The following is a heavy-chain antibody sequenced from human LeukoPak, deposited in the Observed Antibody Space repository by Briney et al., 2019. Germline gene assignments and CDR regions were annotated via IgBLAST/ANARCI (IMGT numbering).Heavy chain of an antibody. D-gene: IGHD2-21*01. V-gene: IGHV4-38-2*02. Sequence: SETLSLTCSASYSMSSSFSWGWIRQSPGKGLEWIGSIYDGGNTYYNPSLKSRVTMSVDTSKNQFSLKLNSVTAADTAVYYCAGDRDLRWFYYWGQGTLVTVSS. J-gene: IGHJ4*02. CDR3: AGDRDLRWFYY. CDR1: YSMSSSFS. CDR2: IYDGGNT.